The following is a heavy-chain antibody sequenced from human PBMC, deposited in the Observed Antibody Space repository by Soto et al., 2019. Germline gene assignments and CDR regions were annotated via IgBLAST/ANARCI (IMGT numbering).Heavy chain of an antibody. J-gene: IGHJ4*02. V-gene: IGHV3-23*01. Sequence: GGSLRLSCAASGFTFSSYAMSWVRQAPGKGLEWVSAISGSGGSTYYADSVKGRFTISRDNSKNTLYLQMNSLRAEDTAVYYCANGLGHPHRSGWYYFAYWGQGTLVTVSS. CDR3: ANGLGHPHRSGWYYFAY. CDR2: ISGSGGST. CDR1: GFTFSSYA. D-gene: IGHD6-19*01.